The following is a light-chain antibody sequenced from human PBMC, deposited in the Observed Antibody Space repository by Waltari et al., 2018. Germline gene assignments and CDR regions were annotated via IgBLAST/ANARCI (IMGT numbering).Light chain of an antibody. V-gene: IGLV2-14*01. CDR1: SSDVGGYNY. CDR2: DVP. J-gene: IGLJ2*01. CDR3: ASYTSTRTVI. Sequence: QSALTQPASVSGSPGQSITISCSGTSSDVGGYNYVSWYQQLPGNAPKLMIYDVPRGPSGVSNRFSGSKSGNTASLTIFGLQAEDAADYYCASYTSTRTVIFGGGTRVTVL.